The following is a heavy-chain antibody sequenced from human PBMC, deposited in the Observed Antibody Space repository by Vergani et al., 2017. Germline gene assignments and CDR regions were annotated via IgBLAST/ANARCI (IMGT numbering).Heavy chain of an antibody. Sequence: VQLVESGGGLVQPGGSLRLSCAASGFRFSSYGMNWVRQAPGKGLEWVAVIWYDGSNKYYADSVKGRFTISRDNSQNTVNLQMNSLRVDDTAVYYCAKYLGGCNSISCSYYMDVWGKGTTVTV. CDR2: IWYDGSNK. J-gene: IGHJ6*03. CDR1: GFRFSSYG. D-gene: IGHD2/OR15-2a*01. CDR3: AKYLGGCNSISCSYYMDV. V-gene: IGHV3-33*06.